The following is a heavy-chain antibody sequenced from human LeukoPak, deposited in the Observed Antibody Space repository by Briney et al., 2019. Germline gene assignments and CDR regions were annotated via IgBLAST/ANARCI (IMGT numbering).Heavy chain of an antibody. D-gene: IGHD2-21*01. Sequence: PGGSLRLSCAASGFTFSSYAMSWVRQAPGKGLELVSAISGSGGSTYYADSVKGRFTISRDNSKNTLYLQMNSLRAEDTAVYYCAKRSRLAVVGPVVDYYYYMDVWGKGTTVTVSS. J-gene: IGHJ6*03. CDR3: AKRSRLAVVGPVVDYYYYMDV. CDR2: ISGSGGST. CDR1: GFTFSSYA. V-gene: IGHV3-23*01.